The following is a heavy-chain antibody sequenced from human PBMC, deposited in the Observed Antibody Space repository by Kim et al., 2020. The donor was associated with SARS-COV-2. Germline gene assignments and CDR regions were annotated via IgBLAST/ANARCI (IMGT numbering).Heavy chain of an antibody. D-gene: IGHD3-22*01. Sequence: GGSLRHSCAASGFAFSHFGLSWVRQTPGKGLEWVAFVSFEGSKAIYADSVKGRFTISRDDSKNTLFLQMHSLRPEDAAVYYFAKLMHDFDRSGFGVDVWG. J-gene: IGHJ6*01. CDR3: AKLMHDFDRSGFGVDV. V-gene: IGHV3-30*18. CDR2: VSFEGSKA. CDR1: GFAFSHFG.